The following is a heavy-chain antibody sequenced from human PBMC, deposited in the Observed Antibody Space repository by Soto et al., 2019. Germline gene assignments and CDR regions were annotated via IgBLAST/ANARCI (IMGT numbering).Heavy chain of an antibody. CDR2: IYSGGST. V-gene: IGHV3-53*01. J-gene: IGHJ4*02. Sequence: GGSLRLSCAASGFTVSSNYMSWVRQAPGKGLEWVSVIYSGGSTYYADSVKGRFTISRDNSKNTLYLQMNSLRAEDTAVYYCAKDVYCDSGIYFHYFDYWGQGALVTVSS. D-gene: IGHD3-10*01. CDR3: AKDVYCDSGIYFHYFDY. CDR1: GFTVSSNY.